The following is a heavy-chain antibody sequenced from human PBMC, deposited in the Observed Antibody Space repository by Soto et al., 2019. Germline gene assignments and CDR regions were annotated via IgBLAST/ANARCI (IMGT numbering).Heavy chain of an antibody. CDR2: IYPGDSDT. CDR3: ARNGYYYDSSGYYYSASMDV. V-gene: IGHV5-51*01. CDR1: GYSFTSYW. Sequence: PGESLKISCKGSGYSFTSYWIGWVRQMPGKGLEWMGIIYPGDSDTRYSPSFQGQVTISADKSISTAYLQWSSLKASDTAMYYCARNGYYYDSSGYYYSASMDVWGQWTTVTVSS. D-gene: IGHD3-22*01. J-gene: IGHJ6*02.